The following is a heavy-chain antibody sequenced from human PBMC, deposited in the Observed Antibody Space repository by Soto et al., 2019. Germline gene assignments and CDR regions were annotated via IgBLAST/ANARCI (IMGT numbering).Heavy chain of an antibody. J-gene: IGHJ6*02. V-gene: IGHV3-21*06. CDR2: ITSSSSRNI. Sequence: PGGSLRLSCSASGFPFSTYTMYWVRQAPGKGLEWVSSITSSSSRNIFYADSVKGRFTISRDNANNMIFLQMNNLRVEDTAVYYCARDDPVFGAIPRMDIWGHGTTVTVSS. CDR3: ARDDPVFGAIPRMDI. D-gene: IGHD3-3*01. CDR1: GFPFSTYT.